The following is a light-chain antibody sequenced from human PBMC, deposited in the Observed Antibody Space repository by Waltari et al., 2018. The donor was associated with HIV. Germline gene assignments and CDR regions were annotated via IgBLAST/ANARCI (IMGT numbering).Light chain of an antibody. CDR2: DVS. CDR1: FSDVGGSNL. J-gene: IGLJ1*01. Sequence: SALTQPASGSGSPGQSITISCPGTFSDVGGSNLVPWYQQHPGKAPKLMIYDVSNRPSGVSNRFSGSKSGNTASLTISGLQAEDEADYYCSSYTTSSTYVFGTGTKVTVL. V-gene: IGLV2-14*03. CDR3: SSYTTSSTYV.